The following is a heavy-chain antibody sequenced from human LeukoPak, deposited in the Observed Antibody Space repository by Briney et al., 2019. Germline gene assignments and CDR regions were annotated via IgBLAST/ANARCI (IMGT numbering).Heavy chain of an antibody. CDR1: GFTFSNAW. V-gene: IGHV3-15*01. J-gene: IGHJ4*02. D-gene: IGHD5-12*01. CDR2: IKSKTDGGTT. Sequence: NTGGSLRLSCAAPGFTFSNAWMSWVRQAPGKGLEWVGRIKSKTDGGTTDYAAPVKGRFTISRDDSKNTLYLQMNSLKTEDTAVYYCTTSNSGYDYLFDYWGQGTLVTVSS. CDR3: TTSNSGYDYLFDY.